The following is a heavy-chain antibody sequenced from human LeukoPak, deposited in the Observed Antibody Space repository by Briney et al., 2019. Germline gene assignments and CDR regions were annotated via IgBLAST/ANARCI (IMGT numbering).Heavy chain of an antibody. Sequence: ASVKVSCKASGYTFTNYGISWVRQAPGQELEWMGWISAYNGNTKYAQEFQGRVTMTTDTSTSTAYMELRSLSSDDTAVYHCARDNHRSSWSWFDPWGQGTLVTVSS. CDR1: GYTFTNYG. CDR3: ARDNHRSSWSWFDP. V-gene: IGHV1-18*01. CDR2: ISAYNGNT. D-gene: IGHD6-13*01. J-gene: IGHJ5*02.